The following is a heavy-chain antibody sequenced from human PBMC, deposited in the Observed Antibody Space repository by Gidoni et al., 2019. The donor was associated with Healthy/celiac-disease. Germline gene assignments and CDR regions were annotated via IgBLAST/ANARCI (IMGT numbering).Heavy chain of an antibody. CDR3: ARCKPQGIYYYYYYYMDV. Sequence: GISPIFGTANYAQKFQGRVTITADKSTSTAYMELSSLRSEDTAVYYCARCKPQGIYYYYYYYMDVWGKGTTVTVSS. CDR2: ISPIFGTA. V-gene: IGHV1-69*06. J-gene: IGHJ6*03.